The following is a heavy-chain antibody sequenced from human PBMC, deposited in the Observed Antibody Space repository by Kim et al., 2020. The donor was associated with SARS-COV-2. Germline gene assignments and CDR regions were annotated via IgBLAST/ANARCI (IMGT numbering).Heavy chain of an antibody. J-gene: IGHJ4*02. V-gene: IGHV3-23*01. Sequence: GRFTISRTNSKNTLYLQMNRLRAEDTAVYYCAKDPRYSGYCTSSSCHNFDYWGQGTLVTVSS. D-gene: IGHD2-8*01. CDR3: AKDPRYSGYCTSSSCHNFDY.